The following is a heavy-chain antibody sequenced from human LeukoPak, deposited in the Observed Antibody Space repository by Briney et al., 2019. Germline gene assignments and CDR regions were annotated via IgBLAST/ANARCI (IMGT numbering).Heavy chain of an antibody. Sequence: SETLSLTCTVSGGSTSSYYWSCIRQPPGKGLEWIASIFYTGSSSYNPSLKTRVTISVDTSKNQLFLKLSSVTAADTAVYYCARQMAVAGDFDYWGQGTLVTVSS. CDR2: IFYTGSS. D-gene: IGHD6-19*01. J-gene: IGHJ4*02. V-gene: IGHV4-59*08. CDR1: GGSTSSYY. CDR3: ARQMAVAGDFDY.